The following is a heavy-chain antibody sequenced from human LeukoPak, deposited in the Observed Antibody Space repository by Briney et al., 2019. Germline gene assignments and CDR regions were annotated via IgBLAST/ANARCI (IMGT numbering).Heavy chain of an antibody. Sequence: PSETLSLTCTVSGGSISSSNYYWGWIRQPPGKGLEWIGSIYHSGSTYYNPSLKSRVTISVDTSKNQFSLKLSSVTAADTAVYYCARGGIVVVPAADNWFDPWGQGTLVTVSS. CDR1: GGSISSSNYY. J-gene: IGHJ5*02. CDR3: ARGGIVVVPAADNWFDP. CDR2: IYHSGST. V-gene: IGHV4-39*07. D-gene: IGHD2-2*01.